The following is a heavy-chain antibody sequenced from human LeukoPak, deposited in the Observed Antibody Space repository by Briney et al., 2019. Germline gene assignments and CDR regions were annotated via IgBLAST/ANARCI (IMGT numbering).Heavy chain of an antibody. CDR2: IYYSGST. Sequence: PSETLSLTCTVSGGSISSYYWSWIRQPPGEGLEWIGCIYYSGSTNYNPSLKSRVTISEDTSKNQFSLKLSSVTAADTAVYYCARQKLYAFDIWGQGTMVTVSS. CDR1: GGSISSYY. V-gene: IGHV4-59*08. J-gene: IGHJ3*02. CDR3: ARQKLYAFDI. D-gene: IGHD2-2*02.